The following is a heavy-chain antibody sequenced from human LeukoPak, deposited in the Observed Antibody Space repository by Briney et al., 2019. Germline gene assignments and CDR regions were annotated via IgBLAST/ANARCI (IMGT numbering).Heavy chain of an antibody. J-gene: IGHJ4*02. D-gene: IGHD1-26*01. CDR2: IYHSGST. CDR3: ARRIVGATNFDY. Sequence: SETLSLTCAVSGYSISSGYYWCWIRPPPGKGLGWIGSIYHSGSTYYSPSLKSRVTISVDTSKNQFSLKLSSVTAADTAVYYCARRIVGATNFDYWGQGTLVTVSS. CDR1: GYSISSGYY. V-gene: IGHV4-38-2*01.